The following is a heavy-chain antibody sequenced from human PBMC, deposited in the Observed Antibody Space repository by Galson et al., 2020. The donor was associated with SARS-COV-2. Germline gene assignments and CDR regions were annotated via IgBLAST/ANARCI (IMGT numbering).Heavy chain of an antibody. CDR1: GASISNGRFY. CDR3: AGETGYWDSSGEFEGNYYFDD. V-gene: IGHV4-61*02. D-gene: IGHD3-22*01. Sequence: SETLSLTCTVYGASISNGRFYWSWIRQPAGKGLEWIGRIHTSGYTNYNPSLKSRVTISVDTSKNQFSLMLSSVTAADTAVYYCAGETGYWDSSGEFEGNYYFDDWGRGTLVTVSS. CDR2: IHTSGYT. J-gene: IGHJ4*02.